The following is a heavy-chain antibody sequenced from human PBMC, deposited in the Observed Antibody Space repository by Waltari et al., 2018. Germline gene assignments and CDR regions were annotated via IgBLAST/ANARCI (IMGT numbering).Heavy chain of an antibody. Sequence: QVQLQESGPRLVKPSETLSLTCDVSGYAINSGFYWGWFRQAPEKGLEWIATIYHDGTTFYNPTLTSRDTRSMDTSKNQISLKLKSVTAADTAVYYCTRQTLGYCTSAACRRLEAWGQGTLVTVSS. CDR2: IYHDGTT. J-gene: IGHJ5*02. D-gene: IGHD2-8*02. CDR3: TRQTLGYCTSAACRRLEA. V-gene: IGHV4-38-2*01. CDR1: GYAINSGFY.